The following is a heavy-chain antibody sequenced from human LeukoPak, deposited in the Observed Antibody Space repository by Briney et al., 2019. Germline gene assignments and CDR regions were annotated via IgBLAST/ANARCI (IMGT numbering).Heavy chain of an antibody. CDR1: GYTFTGYY. Sequence: GASVKVSCEASGYTFTGYYMHWVRQAPGQGLEWMGWINPNSGGTNYAQKFQGRVTMTRDTSISTAYMELSRLRSDDTAVYYCAREATTVVRSWFDPWGQGTLVTVSS. CDR2: INPNSGGT. J-gene: IGHJ5*02. D-gene: IGHD4-23*01. V-gene: IGHV1-2*02. CDR3: AREATTVVRSWFDP.